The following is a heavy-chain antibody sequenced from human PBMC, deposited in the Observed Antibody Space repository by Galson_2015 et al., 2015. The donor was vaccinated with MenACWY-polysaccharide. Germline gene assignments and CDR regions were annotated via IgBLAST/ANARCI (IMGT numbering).Heavy chain of an antibody. Sequence: SVKVSCKASGYTFTNYYIHWVRQAPRLGLEWMGVVKPSGGHPIQEQKFQGRVTMTSDTSTSTVYMEVRSLGSDDTAIYYCARAAYCTHYCYYYYYMDVWGKGTMVTVSS. CDR1: GYTFTNYY. J-gene: IGHJ6*03. D-gene: IGHD2-8*01. CDR3: ARAAYCTHYCYYYYYMDV. CDR2: VKPSGGHP. V-gene: IGHV1-46*01.